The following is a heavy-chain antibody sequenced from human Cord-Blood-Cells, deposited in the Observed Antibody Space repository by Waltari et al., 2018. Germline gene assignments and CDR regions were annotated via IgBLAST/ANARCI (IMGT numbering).Heavy chain of an antibody. Sequence: QVQLQQWGAGLLKPSETLSLTCAVYGGSFSGYYWSWIRQPPGKGLEWIGEINHSGSTNYNPSLKSRVTISVDTSKNQFSLKLSSVTAADTAVYYCARGYWDDAFDIWGQGTMVTVSS. CDR2: INHSGST. V-gene: IGHV4-34*01. J-gene: IGHJ3*02. CDR3: ARGYWDDAFDI. CDR1: GGSFSGYY. D-gene: IGHD2-8*02.